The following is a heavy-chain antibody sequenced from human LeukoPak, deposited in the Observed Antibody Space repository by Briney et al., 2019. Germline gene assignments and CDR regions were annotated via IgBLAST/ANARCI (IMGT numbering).Heavy chain of an antibody. J-gene: IGHJ4*02. CDR3: ATTEFLDH. CDR1: GFTFSSYA. D-gene: IGHD3-10*01. CDR2: ISNSSNTI. V-gene: IGHV3-48*01. Sequence: GALRLSCAASGFTFSSYAMHWVRQAPGKGLEWISYISNSSNTIYYADSVKGRFAISRDNAKNSLFLQMNSLRVEDTAVYYCATTEFLDHWGQGTLVTVSS.